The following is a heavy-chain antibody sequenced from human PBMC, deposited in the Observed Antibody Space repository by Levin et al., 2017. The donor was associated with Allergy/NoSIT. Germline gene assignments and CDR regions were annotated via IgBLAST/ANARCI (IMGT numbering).Heavy chain of an antibody. D-gene: IGHD3-3*01. J-gene: IGHJ6*02. V-gene: IGHV3-21*01. Sequence: GGSLRLSCAASGFTFSSYSMNWVRQAPGKGLEWVSSISSSSRYIYYADSVKGRFTISRDNAKNSLYLQMNSLRAEDTAVYYCARDPYDVWSGDFRGYGMDVWGQGTTVTVSS. CDR2: ISSSSRYI. CDR1: GFTFSSYS. CDR3: ARDPYDVWSGDFRGYGMDV.